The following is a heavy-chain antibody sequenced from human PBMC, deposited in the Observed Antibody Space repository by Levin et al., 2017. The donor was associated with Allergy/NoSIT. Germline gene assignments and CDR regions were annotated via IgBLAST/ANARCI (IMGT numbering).Heavy chain of an antibody. CDR2: ISGYNEDT. J-gene: IGHJ6*02. Sequence: GESLKISCKAAGYRLTNYGMSWVRQAPGQGLEWMGWISGYNEDTKYAERFQDRVTMTTDTSTTTVYMELRRLKSDDTAVYYCARERGILRFLEWPLSGMDVWGQGTTVTVSS. D-gene: IGHD3-3*01. V-gene: IGHV1-18*01. CDR1: GYRLTNYG. CDR3: ARERGILRFLEWPLSGMDV.